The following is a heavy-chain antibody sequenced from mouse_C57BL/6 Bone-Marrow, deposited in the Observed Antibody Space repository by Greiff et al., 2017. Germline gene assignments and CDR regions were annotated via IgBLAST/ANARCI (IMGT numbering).Heavy chain of an antibody. D-gene: IGHD1-1*01. CDR1: GYTFTSYW. V-gene: IGHV1-52*01. CDR2: IDPSDSET. Sequence: QVQLQQPGAELVRPGSSVKLSCKASGYTFTSYWMHWVKQRPIQGLEWIGNIDPSDSETHYNQKFKDKATLTVDKSSSTAYMQLSSLTSEDSAFYYCARSPITTVVAYYYAMDYWGQGTSVTVSS. J-gene: IGHJ4*01. CDR3: ARSPITTVVAYYYAMDY.